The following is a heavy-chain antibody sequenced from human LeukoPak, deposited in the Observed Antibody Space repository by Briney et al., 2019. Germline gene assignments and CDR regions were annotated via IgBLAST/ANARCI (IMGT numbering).Heavy chain of an antibody. CDR2: ISYDGSNK. Sequence: GGSLGLSCAASGFTFSSYGMHWVRQAPGKGLEWVAVISYDGSNKYYADSVKGRFTIPRDNSKNTLYLQMNSLRAEDTAVYYCAKDQEGGSSWLSYFDYWGQGTLVTVSS. CDR1: GFTFSSYG. D-gene: IGHD6-13*01. V-gene: IGHV3-30*18. CDR3: AKDQEGGSSWLSYFDY. J-gene: IGHJ4*02.